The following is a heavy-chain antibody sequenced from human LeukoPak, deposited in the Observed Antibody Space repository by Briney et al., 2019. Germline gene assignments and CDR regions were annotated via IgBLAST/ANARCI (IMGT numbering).Heavy chain of an antibody. D-gene: IGHD6-6*01. CDR1: GGSISRYY. Sequence: SETLSLTCTVSGGSISRYYWSWIRQPPGKGLEWIGYIYYSGSTNYNPSLKSRVTISVDTSKNQFSLKLSSVTAADTAVYYCARGAAARPFDYWGQGTLVTVSS. J-gene: IGHJ4*02. CDR2: IYYSGST. V-gene: IGHV4-59*01. CDR3: ARGAAARPFDY.